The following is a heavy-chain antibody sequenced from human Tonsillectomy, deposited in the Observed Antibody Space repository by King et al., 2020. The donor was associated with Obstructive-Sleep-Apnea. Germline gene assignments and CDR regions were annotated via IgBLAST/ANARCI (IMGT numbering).Heavy chain of an antibody. CDR3: ARDKGILTGYFSVGMDV. Sequence: VQLVESGGGVVQPGRSLRLSFAASGFTLSNYVMHWVLQPPGKGLEGVETISYDGKNKNYADSVKGRGTISRDNSKNKLYLQMNSLRAEDTAVFYCARDKGILTGYFSVGMDVWGQGTTVTVSS. D-gene: IGHD3-9*01. V-gene: IGHV3-30*04. CDR1: GFTLSNYV. CDR2: ISYDGKNK. J-gene: IGHJ6*02.